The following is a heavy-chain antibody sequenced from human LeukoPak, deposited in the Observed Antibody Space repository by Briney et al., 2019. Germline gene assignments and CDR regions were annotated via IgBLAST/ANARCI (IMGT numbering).Heavy chain of an antibody. J-gene: IGHJ4*02. CDR2: IIPIFGTT. CDR1: GGSFSTYA. D-gene: IGHD2-2*01. Sequence: ASVNVSCKASGGSFSTYAISWVRHAPGQGLEWMGGIIPIFGTTIYAQNFQDRVTITADESPSTAYMELSSLRSEDTAVYYCARTDCSSTSCYPYYFDYWGQGTLVTVSS. CDR3: ARTDCSSTSCYPYYFDY. V-gene: IGHV1-69*13.